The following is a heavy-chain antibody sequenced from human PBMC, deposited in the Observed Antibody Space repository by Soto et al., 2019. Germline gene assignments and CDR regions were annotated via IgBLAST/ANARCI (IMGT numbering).Heavy chain of an antibody. V-gene: IGHV4-34*01. CDR2: INHSGST. J-gene: IGHJ4*02. Sequence: QVQLRQWGAGLLKTSETLSLTCAVYGGSFSGYYWSWIRQPPGKGLEWIGEINHSGSTNYNPSLKSRVTISVDTSKNQFSLKLSSVTAADTAVYYCARGGIAAAGDYWGQGTLVTVSS. CDR1: GGSFSGYY. CDR3: ARGGIAAAGDY. D-gene: IGHD6-13*01.